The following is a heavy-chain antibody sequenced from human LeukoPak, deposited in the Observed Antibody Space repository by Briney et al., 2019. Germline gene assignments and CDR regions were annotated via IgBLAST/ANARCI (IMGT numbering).Heavy chain of an antibody. CDR2: IRSDGINK. V-gene: IGHV3-30*02. CDR1: GFTFSTYG. Sequence: GGSLRLSCAASGFTFSTYGMHWVRQAPGKGLEWVAFIRSDGINKYYADSVKGRFTISRDNSKNTLYLQMNSLRAEDTAVYYCATNWNYGAFDIWGQGTMVTVSS. D-gene: IGHD1-7*01. CDR3: ATNWNYGAFDI. J-gene: IGHJ3*02.